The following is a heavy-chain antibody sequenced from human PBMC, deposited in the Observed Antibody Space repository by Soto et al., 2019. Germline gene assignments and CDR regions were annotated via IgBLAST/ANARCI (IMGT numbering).Heavy chain of an antibody. CDR2: IYSNGNT. Sequence: PSETLSLTCTVSGDSINNYYWSWMRLPAGKGLKWIGRIYSNGNTYYNPSLKSRVSMSVDTSKNQFSLILKTVTAADTAVYYCARGGAVATTAHFDLWGQGTLVTVSS. V-gene: IGHV4-4*07. CDR1: GDSINNYY. CDR3: ARGGAVATTAHFDL. D-gene: IGHD5-12*01. J-gene: IGHJ4*02.